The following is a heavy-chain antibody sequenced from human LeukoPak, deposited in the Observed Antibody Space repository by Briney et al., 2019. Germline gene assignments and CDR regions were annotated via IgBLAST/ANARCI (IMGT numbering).Heavy chain of an antibody. D-gene: IGHD3-22*01. CDR2: IKQDGSEK. Sequence: GGSLRLSCAASGFIFSNYWMSWVRQAPGKGLEWVANIKQDGSEKFYVDSVKGRFTISRDNSKNTLYLQMNSLRAEDTAVYYCARDDSSGCFDYWGQGTLVTVSS. J-gene: IGHJ4*02. CDR1: GFIFSNYW. CDR3: ARDDSSGCFDY. V-gene: IGHV3-7*01.